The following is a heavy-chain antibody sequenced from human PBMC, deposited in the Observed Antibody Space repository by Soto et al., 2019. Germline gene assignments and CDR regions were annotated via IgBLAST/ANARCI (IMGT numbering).Heavy chain of an antibody. CDR3: AGLYSSSSGGFDY. D-gene: IGHD6-6*01. CDR2: ISSSGSTI. J-gene: IGHJ4*02. CDR1: GFTFSDYY. Sequence: GSLRLSCAASGFTFSDYYMSWIRQAPGKGLEWVSYISSSGSTIYYADSVKGRFTISRDNAKNSLYLQMNSLRVEDTAVYYCAGLYSSSSGGFDYWGQGTLVTVSS. V-gene: IGHV3-11*01.